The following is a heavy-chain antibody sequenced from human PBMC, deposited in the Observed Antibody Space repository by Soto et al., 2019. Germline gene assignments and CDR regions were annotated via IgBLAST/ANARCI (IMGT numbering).Heavy chain of an antibody. CDR2: IIPIFGTA. D-gene: IGHD3-22*01. CDR1: GGTFSSYA. V-gene: IGHV1-69*05. J-gene: IGHJ4*02. Sequence: QVQLVQSGAEVKKPGSSVKVSCKASGGTFSSYAISWVRQAPGQGLEWMGGIIPIFGTANYAQKFQGRVTITXXEXTXXAYMELSSLRSEDTAVYYCARSDSSGLEPLYYFDYWGQGTLVTVSS. CDR3: ARSDSSGLEPLYYFDY.